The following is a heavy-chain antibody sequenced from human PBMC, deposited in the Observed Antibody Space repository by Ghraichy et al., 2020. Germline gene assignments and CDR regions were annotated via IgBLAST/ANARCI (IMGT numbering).Heavy chain of an antibody. Sequence: ASVKVSCKASGFTFTNYGFVWVRQAPGQGLEWMEWIGAYNGATNYAQKLQGRVTMTTDTSTSTAYMELRSLRSDDTAVYYCAKDDDHTVDYWGQGTLVTVSS. D-gene: IGHD1-14*01. CDR2: IGAYNGAT. J-gene: IGHJ4*02. CDR1: GFTFTNYG. CDR3: AKDDDHTVDY. V-gene: IGHV1-18*04.